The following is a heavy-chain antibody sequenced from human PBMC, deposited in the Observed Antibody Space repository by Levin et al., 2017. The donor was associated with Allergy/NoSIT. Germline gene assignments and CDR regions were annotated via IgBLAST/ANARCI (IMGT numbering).Heavy chain of an antibody. CDR3: ARDDEGFGEENYFDY. D-gene: IGHD3-10*01. CDR1: GFTFSSYA. V-gene: IGHV3-30-3*01. Sequence: GGSLRLSCAASGFTFSSYAMHWVRQAPGKGLEWVAVISYDGSNKYYADSVKGRFTISRDNSKNTLYLQMNSLRAEDTAVYYCARDDEGFGEENYFDYWGQGTLVTVSS. CDR2: ISYDGSNK. J-gene: IGHJ4*02.